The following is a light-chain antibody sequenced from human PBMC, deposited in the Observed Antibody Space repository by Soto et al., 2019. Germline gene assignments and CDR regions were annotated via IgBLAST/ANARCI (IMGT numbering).Light chain of an antibody. J-gene: IGLJ2*01. CDR1: SSDVGGYNY. CDR2: DVS. V-gene: IGLV2-14*01. CDR3: CSYTSSSTGVV. Sequence: QSALTQPASVSGSPGQSITISCTGTSSDVGGYNYVSWYQQHPGKAPKPMIYDVSNRPSGVSNRFSGSKSGNTASLTISGLQAEDEAEYYCCSYTSSSTGVVFGGGTKVTVL.